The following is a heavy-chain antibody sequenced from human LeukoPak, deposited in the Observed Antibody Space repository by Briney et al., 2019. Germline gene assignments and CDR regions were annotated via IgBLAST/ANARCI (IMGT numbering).Heavy chain of an antibody. V-gene: IGHV4-39*01. D-gene: IGHD2-2*01. Sequence: KSSETLSLTCTVSGGSISSSISYWGWIRQPPGKGLEWIGSIYYRGTTYYNPSLKSRVTISVDTSKNQFSLNLNSVTAADTAIYYCATHVSIVAPATLNYGDNWFDPWGQGTLVTVSS. CDR3: ATHVSIVAPATLNYGDNWFDP. CDR1: GGSISSSISY. J-gene: IGHJ5*02. CDR2: IYYRGTT.